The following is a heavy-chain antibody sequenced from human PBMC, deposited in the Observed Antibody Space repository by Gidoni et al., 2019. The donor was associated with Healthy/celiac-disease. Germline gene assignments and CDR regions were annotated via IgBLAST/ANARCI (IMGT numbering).Heavy chain of an antibody. J-gene: IGHJ4*02. CDR3: AREVYDSSGYYPDY. D-gene: IGHD3-22*01. V-gene: IGHV3-30-3*01. CDR2: ISYDGSNK. Sequence: QVQLVESGGGVVQPGRSLRLSCAASGFTFSSYAMHLVRQAPGKGLEWVAVISYDGSNKYYADSVKGRFTISRDNSKNTLYLQMNSLRAEDTAVYYCAREVYDSSGYYPDYWGQGTLVTVSS. CDR1: GFTFSSYA.